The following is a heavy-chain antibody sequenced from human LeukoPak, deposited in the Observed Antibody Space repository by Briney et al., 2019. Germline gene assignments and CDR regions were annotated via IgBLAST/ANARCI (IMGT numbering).Heavy chain of an antibody. CDR3: AXXXXFGGXXXXP. V-gene: IGHV4-39*01. D-gene: IGHD3-16*01. CDR1: GGSISSSSYY. Sequence: SETLSLTCTVSGGSISSSSYYWGWIRQPPGKGQEWIESIYYSGSTYYNPSLKSRVTISVDTSKNQFSLRLSYVAAADTAVYYCAXXXXFGGXXXXPXXXXTLVTVSS. J-gene: IGHJ4*02. CDR2: IYYSGST.